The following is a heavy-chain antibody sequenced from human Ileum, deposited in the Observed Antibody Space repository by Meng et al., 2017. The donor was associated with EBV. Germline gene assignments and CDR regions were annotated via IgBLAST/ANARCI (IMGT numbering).Heavy chain of an antibody. CDR2: IHHTEST. J-gene: IGHJ4*02. Sequence: VRRQQSGPGLVKPSGTRSFTCPVSGGSISSSNWWSWVRQAPGKGLEWIGEIHHTESTNYNPSLKSRVTISVDKSKNQFSLKLSSVTAADTAVYYCARESYSDSSGYYSLDYWGQGSLVTVSS. V-gene: IGHV4-4*02. CDR1: GGSISSSNW. D-gene: IGHD3-22*01. CDR3: ARESYSDSSGYYSLDY.